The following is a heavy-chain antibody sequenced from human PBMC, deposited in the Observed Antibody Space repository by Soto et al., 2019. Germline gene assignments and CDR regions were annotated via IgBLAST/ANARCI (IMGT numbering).Heavy chain of an antibody. CDR3: ARGLISGYYLYDAFDI. D-gene: IGHD3-22*01. J-gene: IGHJ3*02. Sequence: SETLSLTCGVYGGSFSGNYWSWIRQPPGEGLEWIGYIYYSGDTNYNPSLKSRVIISVDTSKNQFSLKLSSVTAADTAVYYCARGLISGYYLYDAFDIWGQGTMVTVPS. CDR1: GGSFSGNY. V-gene: IGHV4-34*01. CDR2: IYYSGDT.